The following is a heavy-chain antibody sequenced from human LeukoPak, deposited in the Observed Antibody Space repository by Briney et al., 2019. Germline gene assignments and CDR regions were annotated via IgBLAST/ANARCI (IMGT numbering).Heavy chain of an antibody. Sequence: GGSLRLSCAASGFTFSSFSMSWVRQAPGKGLEWVSSISSSSNYIYYADSVKGRFTISRDNAKNSLFLQMNSPRAEDTAVYYCARVGYYDILTGPTIDYYFEYWGQGTLVTVSS. V-gene: IGHV3-21*01. J-gene: IGHJ4*02. D-gene: IGHD3-9*01. CDR1: GFTFSSFS. CDR2: ISSSSNYI. CDR3: ARVGYYDILTGPTIDYYFEY.